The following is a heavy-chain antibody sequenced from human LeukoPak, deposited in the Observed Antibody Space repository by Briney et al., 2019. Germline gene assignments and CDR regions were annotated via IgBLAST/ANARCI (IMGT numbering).Heavy chain of an antibody. J-gene: IGHJ5*02. CDR1: GGTFSSYA. CDR2: IIPILGIA. Sequence: GASVKVSCKASGGTFSSYAISWVRQAPGQGLEWMGRIIPILGIANYAQKFQGRVTITADKSTSTAYMELSSLRSEDTAVYYCARAAPYDSSGYSEPWGQGTLVTVSS. V-gene: IGHV1-69*04. CDR3: ARAAPYDSSGYSEP. D-gene: IGHD3-22*01.